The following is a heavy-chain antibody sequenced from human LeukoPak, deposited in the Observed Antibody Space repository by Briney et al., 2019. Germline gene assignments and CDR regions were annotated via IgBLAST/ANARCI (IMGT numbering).Heavy chain of an antibody. CDR2: ISSSSSYI. CDR3: ARDRGITMSDAFDI. V-gene: IGHV3-21*01. J-gene: IGHJ3*02. Sequence: PGRSLRLSCAASGFTFSSYSMNWVRQAPGKGLEWVSSISSSSSYIYYADSVKGRFTISRDNAKNSLYLQMNSLRAEDTAVYYCARDRGITMSDAFDIWGQGTMVTVSS. CDR1: GFTFSSYS. D-gene: IGHD3-22*01.